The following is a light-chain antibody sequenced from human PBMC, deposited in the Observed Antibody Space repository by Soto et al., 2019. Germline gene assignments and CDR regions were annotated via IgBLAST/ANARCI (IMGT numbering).Light chain of an antibody. CDR3: QQYGSSPNT. V-gene: IGKV3-20*01. CDR2: GAS. CDR1: QSVSSSY. Sequence: EIVLTQSPGTLSLSLGERATLSCRASQSVSSSYLAWYQQKPGQAPRLLIYGASSRATGIPDRFSGSGSGTDFNLTISRLEPEDFAVYYCQQYGSSPNTFGQGTKLEIK. J-gene: IGKJ2*01.